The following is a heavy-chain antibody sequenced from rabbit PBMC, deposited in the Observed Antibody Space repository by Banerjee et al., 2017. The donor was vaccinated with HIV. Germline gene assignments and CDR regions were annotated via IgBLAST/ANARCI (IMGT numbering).Heavy chain of an antibody. D-gene: IGHD1-1*01. Sequence: QEQLVESGGGLVQPEGSLTLTCTASGFSFSSSCHMCWVRQAPGKGLDWIACINIGGGGGYYANWAKGRFTISKTSSTTVTLQMTSLTVADTATYFCARSSVGWNMGLWGPGTLVTVS. CDR2: INIGGGGG. J-gene: IGHJ6*01. V-gene: IGHV1S45*01. CDR1: GFSFSSSCH. CDR3: ARSSVGWNMGL.